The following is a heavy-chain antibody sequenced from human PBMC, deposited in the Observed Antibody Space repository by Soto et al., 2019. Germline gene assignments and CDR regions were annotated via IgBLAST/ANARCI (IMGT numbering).Heavy chain of an antibody. CDR2: INHSGST. CDR3: ARIGCSSTSCSHHYYYYYMDV. D-gene: IGHD2-2*01. J-gene: IGHJ6*03. Sequence: SETLSLTCAVYGGSFSGYYWSWIRQPPGKGLEWIGEINHSGSTNYNPSLKSRVTISVDTSKNQFSLKLSSVTAADTAVYYCARIGCSSTSCSHHYYYYYMDVWGKGTTVTVSS. V-gene: IGHV4-34*01. CDR1: GGSFSGYY.